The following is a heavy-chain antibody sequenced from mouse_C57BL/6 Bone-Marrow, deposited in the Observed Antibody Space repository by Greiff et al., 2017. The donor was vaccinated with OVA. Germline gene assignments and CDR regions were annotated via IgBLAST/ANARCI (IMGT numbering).Heavy chain of an antibody. CDR3: ARRNYGSSYWYFDV. J-gene: IGHJ1*03. CDR2: IDPSDSYT. CDR1: GYTFTSYW. D-gene: IGHD1-1*01. V-gene: IGHV1-69*01. Sequence: QVQLQQPGAELVMPGASVKLSCKASGYTFTSYWMHWVKQRPGPGLEWIGEIDPSDSYTNYNQQFKGKSTLTVDKSSSTAYMQLSSLTSEDSAVYYCARRNYGSSYWYFDVWGTGTTVTVSS.